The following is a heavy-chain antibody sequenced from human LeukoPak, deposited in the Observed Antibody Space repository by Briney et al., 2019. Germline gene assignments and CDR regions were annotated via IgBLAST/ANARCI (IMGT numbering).Heavy chain of an antibody. Sequence: SETLSLTCTVSGGSISGYYWTWIRQPPGKGLEWIGYIYYSGSTNNNPSLKSRVIILVDTSKNQFSLKLSSVTAADTAVYYCARGTIFGVATNWFDPWGQGTLVTVSS. D-gene: IGHD3-3*01. CDR1: GGSISGYY. CDR2: IYYSGST. V-gene: IGHV4-59*01. CDR3: ARGTIFGVATNWFDP. J-gene: IGHJ5*02.